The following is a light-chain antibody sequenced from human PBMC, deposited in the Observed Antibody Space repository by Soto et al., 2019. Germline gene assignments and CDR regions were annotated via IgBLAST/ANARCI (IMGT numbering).Light chain of an antibody. CDR2: GAS. V-gene: IGKV3-15*01. CDR3: QQYNNWPPYT. J-gene: IGKJ2*01. Sequence: EAVMTQSPATLSSSPGDRVILSCRAIQNIGSNLAWYQQRPGQAPRLLMYGASTRATETPARFSGSGSATDFTLTISSLQSEDFAVYYCQQYNNWPPYTFGQGTKVDIK. CDR1: QNIGSN.